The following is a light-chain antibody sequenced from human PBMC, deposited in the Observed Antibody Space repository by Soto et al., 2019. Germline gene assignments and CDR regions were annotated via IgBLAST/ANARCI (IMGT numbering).Light chain of an antibody. J-gene: IGKJ1*01. CDR1: QSISSW. CDR3: QQYKGT. V-gene: IGKV1-5*03. CDR2: KAS. Sequence: DIQMTQSPSTLSPSVGDRVTITCRASQSISSWLAWYQQKPGKAPKLLIYKASSLESGVPSRFSGSGSGTEFTLTISSLQPDDFATYYCQQYKGTFGQGTKVEIK.